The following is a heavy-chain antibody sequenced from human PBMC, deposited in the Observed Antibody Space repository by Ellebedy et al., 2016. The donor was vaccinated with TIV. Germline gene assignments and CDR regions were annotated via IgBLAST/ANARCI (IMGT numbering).Heavy chain of an antibody. CDR1: GFTFSNAW. CDR2: IKSKTDGGTT. V-gene: IGHV3-15*01. CDR3: TTEFLIEQWLDFDY. D-gene: IGHD6-19*01. Sequence: GESLKISCAASGFTFSNAWMSWVRQAPGKGLEWVGRIKSKTDGGTTDYAAPVKGRFTISRDDSKNTLYLQMNSLKTEDTAVYYCTTEFLIEQWLDFDYWGQGTLVTVCS. J-gene: IGHJ4*02.